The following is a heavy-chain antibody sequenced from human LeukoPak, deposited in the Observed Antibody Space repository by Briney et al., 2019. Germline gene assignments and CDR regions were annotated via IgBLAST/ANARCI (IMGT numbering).Heavy chain of an antibody. V-gene: IGHV4-34*01. CDR2: INHSGST. CDR3: ARGVRSYYYYYGMDV. CDR1: GGSFSGYY. J-gene: IGHJ6*02. Sequence: KPSETLSLTCAVYGGSFSGYYWSWIRQPPGRGREWMGEINHSGSTNYNPSLKSRVTISVDTSKNQFSLKLSSVTAADTAVYYCARGVRSYYYYYGMDVWGQGTTVTVPS.